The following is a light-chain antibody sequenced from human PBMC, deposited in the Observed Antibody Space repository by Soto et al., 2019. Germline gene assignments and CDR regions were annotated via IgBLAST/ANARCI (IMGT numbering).Light chain of an antibody. J-gene: IGKJ1*01. V-gene: IGKV1-5*01. Sequence: DIQMTQSPSTLSASVGDRVTITCRASQSISSWLAWYQQKPGKAPKLLIYDASSLDSGVPSRFSGSGSGTEFTLTISSLQPDDFATYYCQHFGTFGQGTKVEIK. CDR3: QHFGT. CDR2: DAS. CDR1: QSISSW.